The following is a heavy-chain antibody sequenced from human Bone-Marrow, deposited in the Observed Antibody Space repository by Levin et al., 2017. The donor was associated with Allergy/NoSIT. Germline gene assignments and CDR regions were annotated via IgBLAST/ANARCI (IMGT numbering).Heavy chain of an antibody. Sequence: GESLKISCAASGFTFSSYAMSWVRQAPGKGLEWVSAISGSGGSTYYADSVKGRFTISRDNSKNTLYLQMNSLRAEDTAVYYCARPSITIFGVGIDAFDIWGQGTMVTVSS. J-gene: IGHJ3*02. CDR2: ISGSGGST. CDR3: ARPSITIFGVGIDAFDI. V-gene: IGHV3-23*01. CDR1: GFTFSSYA. D-gene: IGHD3-3*01.